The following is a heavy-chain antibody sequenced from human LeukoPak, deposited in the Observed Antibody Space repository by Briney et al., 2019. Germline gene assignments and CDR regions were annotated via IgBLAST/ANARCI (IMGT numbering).Heavy chain of an antibody. V-gene: IGHV3-15*01. J-gene: IGHJ6*03. CDR3: TTDKDFDWLLPHYYYYYYMDV. CDR1: GFTFSNAW. D-gene: IGHD3-9*01. CDR2: IKSKTDGGTT. Sequence: GGSLRLSCAASGFTFSNAWMSWVRQAPGKGLEWVSRIKSKTDGGTTDYAAPVKGRFTISRDDSKNTLYLQMNSLKTEDTAVYYCTTDKDFDWLLPHYYYYYYMDVWGKGTTVTVSS.